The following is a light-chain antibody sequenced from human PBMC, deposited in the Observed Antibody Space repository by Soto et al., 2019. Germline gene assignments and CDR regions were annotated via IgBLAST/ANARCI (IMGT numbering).Light chain of an antibody. CDR1: SSDVGRYNF. CDR3: CSYAGSYTHV. Sequence: QSALTQPRSVSGSPGQSVTISCTGTSSDVGRYNFVSWYQQHPDKAPKLMIYEVIKRPSGVPDRFSGSKSGNTASLTIYGLQAEDEADYHCCSYAGSYTHVFGTGTKVPVL. J-gene: IGLJ1*01. CDR2: EVI. V-gene: IGLV2-11*01.